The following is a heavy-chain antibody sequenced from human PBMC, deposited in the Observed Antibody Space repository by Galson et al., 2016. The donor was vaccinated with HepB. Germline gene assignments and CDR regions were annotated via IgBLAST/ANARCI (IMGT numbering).Heavy chain of an antibody. Sequence: SLRLSCAASGFTFTSYWMTWVRQAPGKGLEWVANINGDGSETYYVDSLKGRFTMSRDNAKNSVYLQMNSLRAEDTAVYYCAREGYCSSPTGYPLDYWGQGTLVTVSS. J-gene: IGHJ4*02. CDR3: AREGYCSSPTGYPLDY. CDR1: GFTFTSYW. CDR2: INGDGSET. D-gene: IGHD2-2*01. V-gene: IGHV3-7*01.